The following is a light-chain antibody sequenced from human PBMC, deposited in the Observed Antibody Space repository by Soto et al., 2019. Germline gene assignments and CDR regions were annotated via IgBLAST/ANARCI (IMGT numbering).Light chain of an antibody. Sequence: QSVLTQPASVSGSPGQSITISCTGTSSDIGSYDRVSWYQWHPGKAPKLIIYEDNRRPSEISNRFSGSKSGNTASLTISGLQAEDEADYYCCSYAGSNIFAVFGGGTKLT. CDR3: CSYAGSNIFAV. CDR1: SSDIGSYDR. J-gene: IGLJ3*02. CDR2: EDN. V-gene: IGLV2-23*01.